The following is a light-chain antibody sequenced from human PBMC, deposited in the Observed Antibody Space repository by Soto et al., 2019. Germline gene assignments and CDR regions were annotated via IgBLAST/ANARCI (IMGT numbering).Light chain of an antibody. Sequence: QSVLTQPASVSGAPGQSITISCTGTSRDVGGYNYVSWYQQHPGKAPKLMIYDVSNRPSGVSNRFSGSKSGNTASLTISGLQAEAEAAYYCSSSTSSSPLYVFGTGTKVTVL. CDR3: SSSTSSSPLYV. CDR2: DVS. J-gene: IGLJ1*01. V-gene: IGLV2-14*01. CDR1: SRDVGGYNY.